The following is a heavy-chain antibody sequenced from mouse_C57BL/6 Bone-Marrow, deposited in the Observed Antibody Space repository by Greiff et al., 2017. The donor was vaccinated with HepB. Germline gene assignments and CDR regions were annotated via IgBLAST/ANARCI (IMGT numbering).Heavy chain of an antibody. CDR3: AKKRYGSSYWYFDV. D-gene: IGHD1-1*01. V-gene: IGHV2-5*01. Sequence: VQRVESGPGLVQPSQSLSITCTVSGFSLTSYGVHWVRQSPGKGLEWLGVIWRGGSTDYNAAFMSRLSITKDNSKSQVFFKMNSLQADDTAIYYCAKKRYGSSYWYFDVWGTGTTVTVSS. CDR1: GFSLTSYG. CDR2: IWRGGST. J-gene: IGHJ1*03.